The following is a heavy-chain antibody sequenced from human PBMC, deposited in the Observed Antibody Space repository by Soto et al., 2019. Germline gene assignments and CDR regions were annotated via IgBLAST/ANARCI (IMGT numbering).Heavy chain of an antibody. D-gene: IGHD3-10*01. V-gene: IGHV4-59*01. CDR3: ARGYGSGSYYKY. J-gene: IGHJ4*02. Sequence: QVQLQESGPGLVKPSETLSLTCTVSGGSISSYYWSWIRQPPGKGLEWIGYIYYSGSTNYNPSLKSRVTISVDTSKNQFSLKLNSVTAADTAVYYCARGYGSGSYYKYWGQGTLVTVSS. CDR2: IYYSGST. CDR1: GGSISSYY.